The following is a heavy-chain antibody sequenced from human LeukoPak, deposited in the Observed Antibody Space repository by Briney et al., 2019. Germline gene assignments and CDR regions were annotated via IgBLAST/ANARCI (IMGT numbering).Heavy chain of an antibody. Sequence: KPSETLSLTCTVSGGSISSFYWSWIRQPSGKGLECIGRIYSSGSINYNPSLNSRVTMSVDTSKNQFSLKLSSVTAADTAVYYCARRNWNYWYFDLWGRGTLVTVSS. CDR1: GGSISSFY. V-gene: IGHV4-4*07. J-gene: IGHJ2*01. CDR3: ARRNWNYWYFDL. CDR2: IYSSGSI. D-gene: IGHD1-20*01.